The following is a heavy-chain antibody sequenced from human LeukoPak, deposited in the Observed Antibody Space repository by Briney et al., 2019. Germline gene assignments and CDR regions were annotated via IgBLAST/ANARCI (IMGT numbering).Heavy chain of an antibody. CDR3: AKDLNNNGRGFDY. CDR2: IRASVSGT. V-gene: IGHV3-23*01. J-gene: IGHJ4*02. D-gene: IGHD1-14*01. CDR1: GFTFSSYG. Sequence: GGSLRLSCAASGFTFSSYGLSWVRQAPGKGLEWVAAIRASVSGTYCADSVQGRFIISRDNSKNTLYLQMDRLRADDTAVYYCAKDLNNNGRGFDYWGQGTLVTVSS.